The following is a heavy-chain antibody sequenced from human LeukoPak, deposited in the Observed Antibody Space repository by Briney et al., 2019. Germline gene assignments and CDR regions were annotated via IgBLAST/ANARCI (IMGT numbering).Heavy chain of an antibody. Sequence: GSSVKVSCKASGGTFSRYDISWVRQAPGQGLEWMGWINPIFGTANYAQKFQGRVTITTDESPTTAYMELSSLRSEDTAVYYCASPIIAAAGTGYFQHWGQGTLVTVSS. CDR2: INPIFGTA. D-gene: IGHD6-13*01. J-gene: IGHJ1*01. CDR3: ASPIIAAAGTGYFQH. V-gene: IGHV1-69*05. CDR1: GGTFSRYD.